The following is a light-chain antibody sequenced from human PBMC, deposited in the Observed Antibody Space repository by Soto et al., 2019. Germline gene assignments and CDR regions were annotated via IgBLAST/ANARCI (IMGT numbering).Light chain of an antibody. J-gene: IGLJ3*02. CDR1: SGHSSYA. Sequence: QPVLTQSPSASASLGASVKLTCTLSSGHSSYAIACHQQQPEKGPRYLMKLNSDGSHSKGDGIPDRFSGSSSGAERYLTISSLQSEDEADYYCQTWGTGSGVFGGGTKLTVL. CDR3: QTWGTGSGV. CDR2: LNSDGSH. V-gene: IGLV4-69*01.